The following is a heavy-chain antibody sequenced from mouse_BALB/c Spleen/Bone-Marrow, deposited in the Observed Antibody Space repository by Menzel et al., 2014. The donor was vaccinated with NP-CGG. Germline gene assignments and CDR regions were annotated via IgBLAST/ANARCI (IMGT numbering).Heavy chain of an antibody. Sequence: QVQLQQSGAELVRPGASVKLSCKASGYTFTSYWINWVKQRPEQGLEWIGRIDPYDSETHYNQKFRDKAILTVDKSSRIAFMQLSRLTSEDSAVYYCARSPDTYPSMDYWGQGTSVTVSS. CDR1: GYTFTSYW. J-gene: IGHJ4*01. D-gene: IGHD6-2*01. CDR3: ARSPDTYPSMDY. V-gene: IGHV1-74*01. CDR2: IDPYDSET.